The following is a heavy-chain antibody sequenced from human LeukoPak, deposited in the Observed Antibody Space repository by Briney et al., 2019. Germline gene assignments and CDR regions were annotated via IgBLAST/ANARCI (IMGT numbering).Heavy chain of an antibody. CDR2: ISGSGGST. D-gene: IGHD3-10*01. CDR1: GFTFSSYA. CDR3: AKDLWYGSGSSLYFDY. J-gene: IGHJ4*02. V-gene: IGHV3-23*01. Sequence: GGSLRLSCAASGFTFSSYAMSWVRQAPGKGLEWVSAISGSGGSTYYADSVKGRFTISRDNSKNTLYLQMNSLRAEDTAVYYCAKDLWYGSGSSLYFDYWGQGTLVTVSS.